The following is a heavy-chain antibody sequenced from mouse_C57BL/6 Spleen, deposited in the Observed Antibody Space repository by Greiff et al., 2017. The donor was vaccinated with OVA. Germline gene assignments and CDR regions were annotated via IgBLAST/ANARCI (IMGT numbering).Heavy chain of an antibody. J-gene: IGHJ2*01. Sequence: EVQLQQSVAELVRPGASVKLSCTASGFNIKNTYMHWVKQRPEQGLEWLGRIDPANGNTKYAPKFQGKGTITADTSFNTAYLQLSSLTSEDTDIYYCAGGNWITTVFDYWGQGTTLTVSS. CDR2: IDPANGNT. CDR3: AGGNWITTVFDY. CDR1: GFNIKNTY. V-gene: IGHV14-3*01. D-gene: IGHD1-1*01.